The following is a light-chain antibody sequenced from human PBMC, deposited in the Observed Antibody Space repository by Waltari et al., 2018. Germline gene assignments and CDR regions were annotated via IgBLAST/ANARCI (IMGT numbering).Light chain of an antibody. CDR2: KVT. CDR3: MHSTKDPRT. V-gene: IGKV2D-29*01. CDR1: QSLLHSDGNTY. Sequence: DIVMTQTPLSLPFTPGEPASISCRSSQSLLHSDGNTYLHWYPQKPCQASRLLIYKVTNRESGGPDRFSGSGSGTDFTLKIRRVEPEDVGVYYCMHSTKDPRTLGQGTKVEIK. J-gene: IGKJ1*01.